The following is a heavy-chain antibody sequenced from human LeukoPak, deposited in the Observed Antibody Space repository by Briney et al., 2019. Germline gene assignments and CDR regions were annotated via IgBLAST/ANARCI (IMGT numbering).Heavy chain of an antibody. J-gene: IGHJ6*03. CDR3: AKKVYYYYYMDV. V-gene: IGHV3-23*01. CDR1: GFTFSSYA. CDR2: ISGSGGST. Sequence: PGGSLRLSCAASGFTFSSYAMSWVRQAPGKGLEWVTAISGSGGSTYYADSVKGRFTISRDNSKNTLYLQMNSLRAEDTAVYYCAKKVYYYYYMDVWGKGTTVTVSS.